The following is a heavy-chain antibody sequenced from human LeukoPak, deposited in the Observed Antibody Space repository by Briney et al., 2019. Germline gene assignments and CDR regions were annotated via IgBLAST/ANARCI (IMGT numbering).Heavy chain of an antibody. J-gene: IGHJ4*02. Sequence: PSETLSLTCTVSGGSISSSSYYWGWIRQPPGKGLEWIGSIYYSGSTYYNPSLKSRVTISVDTSKNQFSLKLSSVTAADTAVYYCARDSGYDSYYFDYWGQGTLVTVSS. D-gene: IGHD5-12*01. CDR2: IYYSGST. CDR1: GGSISSSSYY. CDR3: ARDSGYDSYYFDY. V-gene: IGHV4-39*02.